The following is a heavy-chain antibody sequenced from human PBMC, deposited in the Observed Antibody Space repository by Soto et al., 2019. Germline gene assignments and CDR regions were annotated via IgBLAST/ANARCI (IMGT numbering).Heavy chain of an antibody. CDR1: GGTFSSYA. Sequence: GASVKVSCKASGGTFSSYAISWVRQAPGQGLEWMGGIIPIFGTANYAQKFQGRVTITADESTSTAYMELSSLRSEDTAVYYCARVRKGILTGYRSMDVWGQGTTVTVSS. V-gene: IGHV1-69*13. J-gene: IGHJ6*02. CDR2: IIPIFGTA. CDR3: ARVRKGILTGYRSMDV. D-gene: IGHD3-9*01.